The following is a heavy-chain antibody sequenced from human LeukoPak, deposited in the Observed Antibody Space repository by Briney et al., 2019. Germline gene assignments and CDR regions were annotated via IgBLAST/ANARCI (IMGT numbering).Heavy chain of an antibody. Sequence: GGSLRLSCVASGFTFSGYAMNWVRQAPGKGLEREWVSSISSGGDKNYADSAKGRFTISRDNAKSSLFLQLNSLRAEDTAVYYCAKGYGSGNYYSDYWGQGTLVTVSS. CDR3: AKGYGSGNYYSDY. CDR1: GFTFSGYA. V-gene: IGHV3-69-1*01. D-gene: IGHD3-10*01. CDR2: ISSGGDK. J-gene: IGHJ4*02.